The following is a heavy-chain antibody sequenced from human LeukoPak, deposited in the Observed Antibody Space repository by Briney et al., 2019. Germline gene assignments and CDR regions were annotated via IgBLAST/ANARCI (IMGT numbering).Heavy chain of an antibody. D-gene: IGHD6-13*01. CDR3: ARGPRAAADDY. V-gene: IGHV1-3*01. CDR1: GYTFINYA. CDR2: INAGNGNT. J-gene: IGHJ4*02. Sequence: ASVKVSCKASGYTFINYAINWGRQAPGQRLEWLGWINAGNGNTKYSQKFQGRVTITRDTSASTAYMELSSLRSEDTAVYYCARGPRAAADDYWGQGTLVTVSS.